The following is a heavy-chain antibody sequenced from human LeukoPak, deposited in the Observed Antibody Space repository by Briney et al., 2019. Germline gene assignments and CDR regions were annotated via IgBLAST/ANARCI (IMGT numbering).Heavy chain of an antibody. CDR1: GGSFSGYY. V-gene: IGHV4-34*01. J-gene: IGHJ6*02. Sequence: SETLSLTCAVYGGSFSGYYWSWIRQPPGKGLEWIGEINHSGSTNYNPSLKSRVTISVDTSKNQFSLKLSSVTAADTAVYYCARGGYDFWSGYYPARGYGMDVWAKGPRSPSP. D-gene: IGHD3-3*01. CDR2: INHSGST. CDR3: ARGGYDFWSGYYPARGYGMDV.